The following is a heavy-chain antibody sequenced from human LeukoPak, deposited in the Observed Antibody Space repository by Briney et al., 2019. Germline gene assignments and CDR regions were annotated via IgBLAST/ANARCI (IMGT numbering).Heavy chain of an antibody. CDR2: IYHSRSS. CDR3: ARDRDSSSCYIPDAFDI. CDR1: GYSISGGFY. V-gene: IGHV4-38-2*02. Sequence: SETLSLTCTVSGYSISGGFYWDWIRQPPGKGLEWIGSIYHSRSSYYNPSLKSRVTISVDTSKNHFSLKLSSVTAADTAVYYCARDRDSSSCYIPDAFDIWGQGTMVTVSS. J-gene: IGHJ3*02. D-gene: IGHD6-13*01.